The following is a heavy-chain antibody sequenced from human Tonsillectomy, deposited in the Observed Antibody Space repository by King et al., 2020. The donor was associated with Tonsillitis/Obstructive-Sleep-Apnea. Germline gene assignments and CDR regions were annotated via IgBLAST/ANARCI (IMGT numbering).Heavy chain of an antibody. CDR1: GGSISSGGYY. CDR3: ASEVTTGAFDY. CDR2: IHDSGST. V-gene: IGHV4-31*03. D-gene: IGHD4-17*01. J-gene: IGHJ4*02. Sequence: VQLQESGPGLVKPSQTLSLTCTVSGGSISSGGYYWRWIRQHPGKGLAWIGYIHDSGSTYYNPSLKSRDTISVDTSKNQFSLKLSSVTAADTAVYYCASEVTTGAFDYWGQGSQVTVSS.